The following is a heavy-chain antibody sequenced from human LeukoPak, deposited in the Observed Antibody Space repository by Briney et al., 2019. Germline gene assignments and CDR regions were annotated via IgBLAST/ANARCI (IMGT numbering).Heavy chain of an antibody. Sequence: GGSLRLSCAASGFTFSFFGIHWVRRAPGKGLEGVAFIRYDGKNTKYHVDSVKGRFTISRDNSRDTVDLQMNSLRTEDTALYYCARTYCSSTSCWSGYFDYWGQGTLVTVSS. V-gene: IGHV3-30*02. J-gene: IGHJ4*02. CDR2: IRYDGKNTK. CDR3: ARTYCSSTSCWSGYFDY. CDR1: GFTFSFFG. D-gene: IGHD2-2*01.